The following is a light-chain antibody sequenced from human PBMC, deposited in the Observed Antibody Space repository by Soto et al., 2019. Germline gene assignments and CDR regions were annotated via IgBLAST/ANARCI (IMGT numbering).Light chain of an antibody. CDR2: GAS. CDR1: QSISSN. V-gene: IGKV3-15*01. Sequence: EVVMTQSPATLSVSPGERATLSCRASQSISSNLAWYQQKPGQPPRLLIYGASTRATGIPARFGGSGSGTEFTLTISSLQSEDFAVYYCQQYDSLPLTFGAGTKVEIK. CDR3: QQYDSLPLT. J-gene: IGKJ4*01.